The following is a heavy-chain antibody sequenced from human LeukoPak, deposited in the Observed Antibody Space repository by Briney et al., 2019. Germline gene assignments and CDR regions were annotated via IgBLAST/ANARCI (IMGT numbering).Heavy chain of an antibody. V-gene: IGHV1-18*01. J-gene: IGHJ5*02. CDR1: GYTFTSYG. CDR3: ARDRIVVVVAAPGTFDP. CDR2: ISAYNGNT. D-gene: IGHD2-15*01. Sequence: ASVKVSCKASGYTFTSYGISWVRQAPGQGLEWMGWISAYNGNTNYAQKLQGRVTTTTDTSTSTAYMELRSLRSDDTAVYYCARDRIVVVVAAPGTFDPWGQGTLVTVSS.